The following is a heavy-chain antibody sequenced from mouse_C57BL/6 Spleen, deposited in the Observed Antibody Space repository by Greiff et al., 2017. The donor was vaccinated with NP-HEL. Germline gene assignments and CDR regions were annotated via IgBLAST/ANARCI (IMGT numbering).Heavy chain of an antibody. V-gene: IGHV1-62-2*01. CDR2: FYPGSGSI. Sequence: VQLQQSGAELVKPGASVKLSCKASGYTFTEYTIHWVKQRSGQGLEWIGWFYPGSGSIKYNEKFKDKATLTADKSSSTVYMELSRLTSEDSAVYFCARHEVAYYSNYLYAMDYWGQGTSVTVSS. CDR1: GYTFTEYT. J-gene: IGHJ4*01. CDR3: ARHEVAYYSNYLYAMDY. D-gene: IGHD2-5*01.